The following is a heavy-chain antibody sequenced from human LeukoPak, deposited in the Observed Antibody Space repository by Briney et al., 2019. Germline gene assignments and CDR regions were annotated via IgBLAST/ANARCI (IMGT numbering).Heavy chain of an antibody. CDR3: VRGANL. CDR2: IFYSGST. D-gene: IGHD5-12*01. CDR1: GGSIGNDP. Sequence: SETLSLTCTVCGGSIGNDPCSWIRRAPGKKLEWIGNIFYSGSTNYNPSLKSRVTISIDTSKNQFSLRLTSVTAADSAVYYCVRGANLWGQGILVTVSS. J-gene: IGHJ5*02. V-gene: IGHV4-59*01.